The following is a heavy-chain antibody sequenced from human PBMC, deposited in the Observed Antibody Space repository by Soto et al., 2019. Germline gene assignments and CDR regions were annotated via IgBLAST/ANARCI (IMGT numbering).Heavy chain of an antibody. D-gene: IGHD3-10*01. CDR3: SRDYYGSGSYYKPVYYYYGMDV. Sequence: QVQLVQSGAEVKKPGASVKVSCKASGYTFTSYGISWVRQAPGQGLEWMGWISAYNGNTNYAQKLQGRVTMTTDTSTSKAYMELRSLRSDDTAVYYCSRDYYGSGSYYKPVYYYYGMDVWGQGTTVTVSS. CDR2: ISAYNGNT. J-gene: IGHJ6*02. CDR1: GYTFTSYG. V-gene: IGHV1-18*01.